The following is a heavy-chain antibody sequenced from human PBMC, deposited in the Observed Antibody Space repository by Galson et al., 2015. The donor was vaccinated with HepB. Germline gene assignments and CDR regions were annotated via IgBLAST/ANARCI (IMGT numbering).Heavy chain of an antibody. CDR2: IIPIFGTA. CDR1: GGTLSSYA. V-gene: IGHV1-69*13. Sequence: SVKVSCKASGGTLSSYAISWVRQAPGQGLEWMGGIIPIFGTANYAQKFQGRVTITADESTSTAYMELSSLRSEDTAVYYCARGGSGYSSSWYDYWGQGTLVTVSS. CDR3: ARGGSGYSSSWYDY. D-gene: IGHD6-13*01. J-gene: IGHJ4*02.